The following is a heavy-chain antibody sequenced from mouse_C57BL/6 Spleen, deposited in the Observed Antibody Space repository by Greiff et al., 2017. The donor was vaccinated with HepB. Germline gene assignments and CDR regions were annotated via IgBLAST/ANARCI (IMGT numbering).Heavy chain of an antibody. CDR2: IDPETGGT. Sequence: VKLMESGAELVRPGASVTLSCKASGYTFTDYEMHWVKQTPVHGLEWIGAIDPETGGTAYNQKFKGKAILTADKSSSTAYMELRSLTSEDAAVYYCTRGDCYGCSRSFAYWGQGTLVTVSA. CDR1: GYTFTDYE. J-gene: IGHJ3*01. V-gene: IGHV1-15*01. CDR3: TRGDCYGCSRSFAY. D-gene: IGHD1-1*01.